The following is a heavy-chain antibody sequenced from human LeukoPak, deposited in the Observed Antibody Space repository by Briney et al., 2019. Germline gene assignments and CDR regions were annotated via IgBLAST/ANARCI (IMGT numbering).Heavy chain of an antibody. CDR3: ARMEEKAVAGTEVRVWFDP. CDR1: GFTFSSYW. J-gene: IGHJ5*02. D-gene: IGHD6-19*01. Sequence: QSGGSLRLYCAASGFTFSSYWMSWVRQAPGKGLEWVANIKQDGSEKYYVDSVKGRFTISRDNAKNSLYLQMNSLRAEDTAVYYCARMEEKAVAGTEVRVWFDPWGQGTLVTVSS. V-gene: IGHV3-7*03. CDR2: IKQDGSEK.